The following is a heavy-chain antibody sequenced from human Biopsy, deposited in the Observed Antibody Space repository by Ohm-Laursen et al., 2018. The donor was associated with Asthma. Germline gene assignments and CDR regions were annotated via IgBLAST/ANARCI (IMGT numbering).Heavy chain of an antibody. D-gene: IGHD2-2*01. CDR2: INYSGTT. Sequence: SQTLSLTCAVSGDSISSGAYFWSWARQHPGKGLEWIGYINYSGTTYYNPSLKSRVTIAVETSKNQFSLTLTPVTAADTALYYCARDLAGHCTSASCYGFDSWGQGAQVTVSS. CDR3: ARDLAGHCTSASCYGFDS. J-gene: IGHJ5*01. V-gene: IGHV4-31*11. CDR1: GDSISSGAYF.